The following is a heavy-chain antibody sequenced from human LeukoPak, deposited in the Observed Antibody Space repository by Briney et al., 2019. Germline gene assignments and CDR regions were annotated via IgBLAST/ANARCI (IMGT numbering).Heavy chain of an antibody. CDR2: INPNSGGT. CDR1: GYALTELS. D-gene: IGHD3-10*01. V-gene: IGHV1-2*06. CDR3: ARGAHYYGSGSYYKGPLDV. Sequence: ASVKVSCKVSGYALTELSMHWVRQAPGQGLEWMGRINPNSGGTNYAQKFQGRVTMTRDTSISTAYMELSRLRSDETAVYYCARGAHYYGSGSYYKGPLDVWGQGTTVTGSS. J-gene: IGHJ6*02.